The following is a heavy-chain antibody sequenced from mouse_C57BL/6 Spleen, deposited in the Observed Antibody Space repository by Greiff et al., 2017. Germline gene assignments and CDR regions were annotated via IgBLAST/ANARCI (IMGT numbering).Heavy chain of an antibody. CDR2: IYPSDSET. D-gene: IGHD2-2*01. CDR1: GYTFTSYW. J-gene: IGHJ4*01. Sequence: QVQLKQPGAELVRPGSSVKLSCKASGYTFTSYWMDWVKQRPGQGLEWIGNIYPSDSETHYNQKFKDKATLTVDKSSSTAYMQLSSLTSEDSAVYYCARGYGYGHAMDYWGQGTSVTVSS. CDR3: ARGYGYGHAMDY. V-gene: IGHV1-61*01.